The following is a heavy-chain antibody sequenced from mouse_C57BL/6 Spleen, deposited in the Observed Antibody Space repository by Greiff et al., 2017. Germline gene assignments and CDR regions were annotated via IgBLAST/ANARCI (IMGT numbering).Heavy chain of an antibody. Sequence: EVQLQQSGPELVKPGASVKISCKASGYSFTGYYMNWVKQSPEKSLEWIGEINPSTGGTTYNQKFKAKATLTVDKSSSTAYMQLKSLTSEDSAVYYCARSGYSPYFDYWGKGTTLTVSS. J-gene: IGHJ2*01. V-gene: IGHV1-42*01. CDR2: INPSTGGT. CDR1: GYSFTGYY. CDR3: ARSGYSPYFDY. D-gene: IGHD2-3*01.